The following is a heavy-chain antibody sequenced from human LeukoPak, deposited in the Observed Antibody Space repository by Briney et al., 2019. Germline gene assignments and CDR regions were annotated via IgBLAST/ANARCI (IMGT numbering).Heavy chain of an antibody. CDR3: ARGDSSGYSKVFDY. V-gene: IGHV3-53*01. CDR1: GFTVSSNY. D-gene: IGHD3-22*01. Sequence: GGSLRLSCVASGFTVSSNYMSWVRQAPGKGLEWVSVTYSGGSTFYADSVKGRFTISRDNSKNTLYLQMNSLRAEDTAVYYCARGDSSGYSKVFDYWGQGTLVTVSS. CDR2: TYSGGST. J-gene: IGHJ4*02.